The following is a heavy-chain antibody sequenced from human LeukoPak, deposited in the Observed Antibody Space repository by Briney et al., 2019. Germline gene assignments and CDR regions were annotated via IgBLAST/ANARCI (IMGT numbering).Heavy chain of an antibody. D-gene: IGHD2-2*01. CDR2: IRQDGGVK. CDR1: GFTFSSYW. V-gene: IGHV3-7*03. J-gene: IGHJ4*02. CDR3: ARTVVVVVGASDYFDY. Sequence: GGSLRLSCAASGFTFSSYWMTWVRQAPGKGLEWVANIRQDGGVKYCMDSAKGRFTLSRDNAKSSLYLQMNSLRVEDTAMYFCARTVVVVVGASDYFDYWGQGTLVTVS.